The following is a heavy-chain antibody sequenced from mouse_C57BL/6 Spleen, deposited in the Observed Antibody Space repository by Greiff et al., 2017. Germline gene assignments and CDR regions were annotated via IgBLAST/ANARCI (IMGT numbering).Heavy chain of an antibody. CDR2: IDPSDSYT. V-gene: IGHV1-69*01. J-gene: IGHJ2*01. D-gene: IGHD2-13*01. CDR1: GYTFTSYW. CDR3: ARRGVTPDFDY. Sequence: QVQLQQPGAELVMPGASVKLSCKASGYTFTSYWMHWVKQRPGQGLEWIGEIDPSDSYTNYNQKFKGKSTLTVDKSSSTAYMQLSSLTSEDSAVYYCARRGVTPDFDYWGQGTTLTVSS.